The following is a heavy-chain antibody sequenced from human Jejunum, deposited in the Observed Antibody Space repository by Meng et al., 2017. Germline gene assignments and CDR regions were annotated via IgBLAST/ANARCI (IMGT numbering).Heavy chain of an antibody. CDR3: ARAIRERYFDS. J-gene: IGHJ4*02. CDR1: GVSTTAPFY. V-gene: IGHV4-4*02. CDR2: VWPSGAT. D-gene: IGHD1-14*01. Sequence: HVPLQESGPGLVQPSGTLSLTCTVSGVSTTAPFYWTWICQAPGKGLEWIGEVWPSGATYYNPSLSSRITISIDTSNNQFSLEVAFLIAADTAVYYCARAIRERYFDSWGQGTLVTVSS.